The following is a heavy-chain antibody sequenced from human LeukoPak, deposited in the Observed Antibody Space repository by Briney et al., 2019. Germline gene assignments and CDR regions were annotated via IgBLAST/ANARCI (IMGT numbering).Heavy chain of an antibody. CDR2: INPSGGST. Sequence: ASVKVSCKASGYTLTSYYMHWVRQAPGQGLEWMGIINPSGGSTSYAQKFQGRVTMTRDMSTSTVYMELSSLRSEDTAVYYCARLQSGDYGGNSFDYWGQGTLVTVSS. D-gene: IGHD4-23*01. J-gene: IGHJ4*02. CDR1: GYTLTSYY. V-gene: IGHV1-46*01. CDR3: ARLQSGDYGGNSFDY.